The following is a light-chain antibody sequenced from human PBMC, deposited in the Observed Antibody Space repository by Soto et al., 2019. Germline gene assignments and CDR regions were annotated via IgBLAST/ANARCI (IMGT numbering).Light chain of an antibody. CDR2: GAS. J-gene: IGKJ4*01. Sequence: EFVLTQSPGTLSLSPGERATLSCRASQSVTSSYLGWYQQKPGQAPRLLIYGASIRAIGIPDRFSGSGSGTDFTLTISRVEPEDFAVYYCQHYGSSSLFGGGTKVEIK. V-gene: IGKV3-20*01. CDR3: QHYGSSSL. CDR1: QSVTSSY.